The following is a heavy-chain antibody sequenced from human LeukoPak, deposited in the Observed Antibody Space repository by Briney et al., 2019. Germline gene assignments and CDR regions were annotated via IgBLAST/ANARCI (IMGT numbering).Heavy chain of an antibody. Sequence: TSETLSLTCTVSDGSISSFYWSWIRQPAGKGLEWIGRIYSDGAFSYNPSLRSRVTMSVDTSKSQFSLKVRSVTAADTAVYYCARVSVVDAFDIWGQGAMVSVSS. J-gene: IGHJ3*02. D-gene: IGHD2-2*01. V-gene: IGHV4-4*07. CDR2: IYSDGAF. CDR1: DGSISSFY. CDR3: ARVSVVDAFDI.